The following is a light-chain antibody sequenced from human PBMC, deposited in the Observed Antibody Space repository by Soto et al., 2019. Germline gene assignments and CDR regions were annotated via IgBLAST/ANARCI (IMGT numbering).Light chain of an antibody. CDR3: QQSYTTPIT. CDR2: AAS. J-gene: IGKJ5*01. Sequence: DIQMTQSPSSLSASVGDRVTITCRASQSISSYLNWYQQKPGIAPNLLIYAASNLESGVPSRFSGSGSGTDFTLTISSLQPEDFATYYCQQSYTTPITFGQGTRLEI. CDR1: QSISSY. V-gene: IGKV1-39*01.